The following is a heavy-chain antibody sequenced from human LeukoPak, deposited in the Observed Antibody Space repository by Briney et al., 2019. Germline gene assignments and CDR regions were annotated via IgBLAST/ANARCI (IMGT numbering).Heavy chain of an antibody. CDR1: GGSISSGGYY. D-gene: IGHD2-15*01. CDR2: IYYSGST. CDR3: ARGGGSSPDGPDY. V-gene: IGHV4-61*08. J-gene: IGHJ4*02. Sequence: SETLSLTCTVSGGSISSGGYYWSWIRQPPGKGLEWIGYIYYSGSTNYNPSLKSRVTISVDTSKNQFSLKLSSVTAADTAVYYCARGGGSSPDGPDYWGQGTLVTVSS.